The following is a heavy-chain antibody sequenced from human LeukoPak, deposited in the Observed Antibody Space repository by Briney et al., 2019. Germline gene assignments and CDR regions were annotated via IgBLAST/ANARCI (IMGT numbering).Heavy chain of an antibody. CDR3: SAEDLGDDSSGYYHARHP. Sequence: SDTLCLTCAVSGYSISSSNWWGWIRQPPGRGLQWIGYIYYGVSTYYNPSLKSRVTISVDTSKNQFSLKLSSVTAADTAVYYCSAEDLGDDSSGYYHARHPWGQGTLVTVSS. V-gene: IGHV4-28*01. CDR2: IYYGVST. D-gene: IGHD3-22*01. J-gene: IGHJ5*02. CDR1: GYSISSSNW.